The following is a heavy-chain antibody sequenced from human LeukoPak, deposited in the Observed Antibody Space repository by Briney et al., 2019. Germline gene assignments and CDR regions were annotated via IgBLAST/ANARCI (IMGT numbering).Heavy chain of an antibody. CDR2: ISSSSSYT. V-gene: IGHV3-11*05. Sequence: PGGSLRLSCAASGFTFSDYYMSWIRQAPGKGLEWVSYISSSSSYTNYADSVKGRFTISRDNAKNSLYLQMNSLRAEDTAVYYCAREHYDILTGYYDDYWGQGTLVTVSS. J-gene: IGHJ4*02. D-gene: IGHD3-9*01. CDR1: GFTFSDYY. CDR3: AREHYDILTGYYDDY.